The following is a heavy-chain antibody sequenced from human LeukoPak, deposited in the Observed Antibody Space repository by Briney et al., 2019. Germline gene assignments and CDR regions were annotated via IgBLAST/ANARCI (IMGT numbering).Heavy chain of an antibody. CDR1: GGSISSTNYY. CDR2: VYYSGST. CDR3: ARLYHDSRGYYWFDP. J-gene: IGHJ5*02. Sequence: SETLSLTCTVSGGSISSTNYYWGWIRQPPGRGLEWIESVYYSGSTYSDPSLKSRVTVSVDTSKSQFSLKLTSVTAADTAVYYCARLYHDSRGYYWFDPWGQGTLVTVSS. V-gene: IGHV4-39*01. D-gene: IGHD3-22*01.